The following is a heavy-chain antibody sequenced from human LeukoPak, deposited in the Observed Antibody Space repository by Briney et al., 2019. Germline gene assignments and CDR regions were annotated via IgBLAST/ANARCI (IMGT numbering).Heavy chain of an antibody. CDR3: ARLRKAFDI. V-gene: IGHV4-39*01. Sequence: SETLSLTCTVSGGSISSSSYYWGWIRQPPGKGLEWIGSIYYSGSTYYNPSLKSRVTISVDTSKNQFSLKLSSVTAADTAVYYCARLRKAFDIWGQGTTVTVSS. J-gene: IGHJ3*02. CDR1: GGSISSSSYY. D-gene: IGHD3-3*01. CDR2: IYYSGST.